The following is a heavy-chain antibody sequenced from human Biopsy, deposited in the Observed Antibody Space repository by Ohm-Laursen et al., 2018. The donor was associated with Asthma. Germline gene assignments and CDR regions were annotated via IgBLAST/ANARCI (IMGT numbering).Heavy chain of an antibody. CDR1: GYSLTDLS. J-gene: IGHJ4*02. V-gene: IGHV1-24*01. D-gene: IGHD4-17*01. Sequence: SAKLSRKMSGYSLTDLSMHWVRQAPGQGLEWLGGHDHEEGGTVNARRFQGRVTMTEDTSTDTAYMELSSLSSDDTAVYYCASDFPKDYVRYNFQFWGQGTLVTVSS. CDR2: HDHEEGGT. CDR3: ASDFPKDYVRYNFQF.